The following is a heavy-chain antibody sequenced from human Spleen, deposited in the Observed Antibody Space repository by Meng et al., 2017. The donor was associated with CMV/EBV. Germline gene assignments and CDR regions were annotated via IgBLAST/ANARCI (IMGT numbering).Heavy chain of an antibody. J-gene: IGHJ5*02. D-gene: IGHD3-22*01. Sequence: QGQLQQWGAGLLKPSETLSLTCAVYGGSFSGYYWSWIRQPPGKGLEWIGYIYYSGSTYYNPSLKSRVTISVDTSKNQFSLKLSSVTAADTAVYYCARGEPYYYDSSGYLSGWFDPWGQGTLVTVSS. V-gene: IGHV4-34*01. CDR3: ARGEPYYYDSSGYLSGWFDP. CDR1: GGSFSGYY. CDR2: IYYSGST.